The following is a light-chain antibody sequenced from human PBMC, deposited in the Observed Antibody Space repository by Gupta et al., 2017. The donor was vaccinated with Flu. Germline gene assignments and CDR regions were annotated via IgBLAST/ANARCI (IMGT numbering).Light chain of an antibody. CDR1: QSISSN. CDR2: AAS. V-gene: IGKV3-15*01. J-gene: IGKJ4*01. CDR3: QQYNNWPLT. Sequence: EIVMTQSPATQSVSPGERATLSCRASQSISSNLAWYQQKPGQTPRLLIYAASTRATGIPARFSGSGSGTEFTLTISSLQSEDFAVYYCQQYNNWPLTFGGGTKVDIK.